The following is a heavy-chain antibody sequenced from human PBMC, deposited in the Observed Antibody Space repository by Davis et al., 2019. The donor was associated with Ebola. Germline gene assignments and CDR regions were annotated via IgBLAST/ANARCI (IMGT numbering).Heavy chain of an antibody. CDR2: INPNSGGT. Sequence: ASVKVSCKASAGTFSSYAISWVRQAPGQGLEWMGWINPNSGGTNYAQKFQGWVTRTRDTSISTAYMELSRLRSDDTAVYYCARSVWDYYYGMDVWGQGTTVTVSS. J-gene: IGHJ6*02. D-gene: IGHD3-16*01. CDR3: ARSVWDYYYGMDV. CDR1: AGTFSSYA. V-gene: IGHV1-2*04.